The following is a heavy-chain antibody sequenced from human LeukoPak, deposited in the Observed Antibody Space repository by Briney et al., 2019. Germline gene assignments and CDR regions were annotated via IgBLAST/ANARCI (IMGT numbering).Heavy chain of an antibody. CDR3: ARGEGYCSRTSCYADAFDI. CDR1: GGSISSYY. CDR2: IYYSGST. Sequence: SETLSLTCTVSGGSISSYYWSWIRQPPGKGLEWIGYIYYSGSTNYNPSLKSRVTISVDTSKNQFSLKLSSVTAADTAVYYCARGEGYCSRTSCYADAFDIWGQGTMVTVSS. J-gene: IGHJ3*02. V-gene: IGHV4-59*01. D-gene: IGHD2-2*01.